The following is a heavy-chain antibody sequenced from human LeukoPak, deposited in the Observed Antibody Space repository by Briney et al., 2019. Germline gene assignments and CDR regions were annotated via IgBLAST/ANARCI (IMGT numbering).Heavy chain of an antibody. Sequence: SETLSLTCTVSGGSISGYYWTWIRQPPGKGLEWIGYIYYTGSTNYNPSLKSRVTLSVDTSKNQFSLNLSSVTAADTALYYCARFDRDGYNLDYWGQGTLVTVSS. CDR2: IYYTGST. D-gene: IGHD5-24*01. CDR3: ARFDRDGYNLDY. V-gene: IGHV4-59*01. J-gene: IGHJ4*02. CDR1: GGSISGYY.